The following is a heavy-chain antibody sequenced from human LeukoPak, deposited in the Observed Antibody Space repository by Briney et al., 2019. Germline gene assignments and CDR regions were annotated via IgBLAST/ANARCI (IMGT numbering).Heavy chain of an antibody. CDR1: EFMFSKYA. D-gene: IGHD2-2*01. V-gene: IGHV3-23*01. CDR2: VSASADST. Sequence: GGSLRLSCAASEFMFSKYAMSWVRQAPGKGLEWVSAVSASADSTYYADSVKGRFTISRDNSKNTLFLQMHSLRAEDTAVYYCARRPAIFMDGVYYYSMDVWGQGTTVTVSS. J-gene: IGHJ6*02. CDR3: ARRPAIFMDGVYYYSMDV.